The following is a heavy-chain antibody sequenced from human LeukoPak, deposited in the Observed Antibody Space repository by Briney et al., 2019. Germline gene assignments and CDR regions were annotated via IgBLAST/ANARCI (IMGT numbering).Heavy chain of an antibody. V-gene: IGHV3-23*01. CDR1: GFTFSSYG. Sequence: ESGGSLRLSCAASGFTFSSYGMNWVRQAPGKGLEWVSAISGSSGSTYYADSVKGRFTISRDNSKNTLYLQMNSLRAEDTAVYYCAKDYGYSYGYVQDYWGQGTLVTVSS. CDR3: AKDYGYSYGYVQDY. CDR2: ISGSSGST. J-gene: IGHJ4*02. D-gene: IGHD5-18*01.